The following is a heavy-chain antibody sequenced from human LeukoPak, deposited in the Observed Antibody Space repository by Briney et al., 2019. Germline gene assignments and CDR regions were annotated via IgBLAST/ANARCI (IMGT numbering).Heavy chain of an antibody. CDR3: ARGVFDVWRTPSPCGMDV. CDR2: IGTAGDT. CDR1: GFTFSSYD. V-gene: IGHV3-13*01. Sequence: PGGSLRLSCAASGFTFSSYDMHWVRQATGKGLEWVSAIGTAGDTYYPGSVKGRFTISRENAKNSLYLQMNSLRAGDTAVYYCARGVFDVWRTPSPCGMDVWGQGPRSPSP. D-gene: IGHD3-16*01. J-gene: IGHJ6*02.